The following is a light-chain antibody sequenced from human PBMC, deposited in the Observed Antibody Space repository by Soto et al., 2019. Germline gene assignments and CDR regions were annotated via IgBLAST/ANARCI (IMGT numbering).Light chain of an antibody. V-gene: IGLV2-14*01. Sequence: QSALTQPASVSGSPGQSITISCTGTSSDVGGYNFVSWYQHHPDKAPKLIIFEVSNRPSGVSNRFSGSKSGNTASLTISGLQAEDEADYHCSSYTTSGTVVFGGGTKVTVL. CDR2: EVS. J-gene: IGLJ2*01. CDR3: SSYTTSGTVV. CDR1: SSDVGGYNF.